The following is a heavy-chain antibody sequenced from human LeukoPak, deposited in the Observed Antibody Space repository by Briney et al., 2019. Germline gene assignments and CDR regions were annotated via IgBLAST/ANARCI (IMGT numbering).Heavy chain of an antibody. J-gene: IGHJ5*02. CDR2: IIPIFGTA. CDR1: GGTFSSYA. V-gene: IGHV1-69*13. CDR3: AGGRGYSYGPKEP. D-gene: IGHD5-18*01. Sequence: SVTVSCTASGGTFSSYAISWVRQAPGQGLEWMGGIIPIFGTANYAQKFQGRVTITADESTSTAYMELSSLRSEDTAVYYCAGGRGYSYGPKEPWGQGTLVTVSS.